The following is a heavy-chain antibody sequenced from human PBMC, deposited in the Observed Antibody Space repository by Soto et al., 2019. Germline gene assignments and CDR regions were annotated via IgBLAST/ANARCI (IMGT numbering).Heavy chain of an antibody. CDR1: GFTFSSYW. V-gene: IGHV3-74*01. Sequence: SLRLSCAASGFTFSSYWMHWVRQAPGKGLVWVSRINSDGSSTSYADSVKGRFTISRDNAKNTLYLQMNSLRAEDTAVYYCAREEGIVVVTGPFDYWGQGTLVTVAS. CDR2: INSDGSST. D-gene: IGHD2-21*02. J-gene: IGHJ4*02. CDR3: AREEGIVVVTGPFDY.